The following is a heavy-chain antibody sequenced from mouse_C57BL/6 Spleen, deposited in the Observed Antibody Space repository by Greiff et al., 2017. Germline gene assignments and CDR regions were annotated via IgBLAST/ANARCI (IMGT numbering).Heavy chain of an antibody. CDR3: ARLLGRYFDY. CDR1: GYTFTSYW. CDR2: IHPNIGST. V-gene: IGHV1-64*01. J-gene: IGHJ2*01. Sequence: VQLQQPGAELVKPGASVKLSCKASGYTFTSYWMHWVKQRPGQGLEWIGMIHPNIGSTNYNEKFKSKATLTVDKSSSTAYMQLSSLTSEDSAVYYCARLLGRYFDYWGQGTTLTVSS. D-gene: IGHD4-1*01.